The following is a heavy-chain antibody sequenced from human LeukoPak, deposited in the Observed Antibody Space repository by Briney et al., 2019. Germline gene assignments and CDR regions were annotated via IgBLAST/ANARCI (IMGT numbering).Heavy chain of an antibody. Sequence: ASVKVSCKVSGYTLTELSMHWVRQAPGKGLEWMGGFDPEDGETIYAQKFQGRVTITRNTSISTAYMELSSLRSEDTAVYYCARAARPQWLRFETYYYYYMDVWGKGTTVTVSS. D-gene: IGHD5-12*01. CDR1: GYTLTELS. J-gene: IGHJ6*03. CDR3: ARAARPQWLRFETYYYYYMDV. CDR2: FDPEDGET. V-gene: IGHV1-24*01.